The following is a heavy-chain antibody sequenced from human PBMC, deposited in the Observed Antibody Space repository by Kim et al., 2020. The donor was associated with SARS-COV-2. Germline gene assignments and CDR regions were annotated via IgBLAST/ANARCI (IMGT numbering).Heavy chain of an antibody. D-gene: IGHD6-19*01. CDR3: ARVISGSSGWFEYFQH. V-gene: IGHV3-23*01. Sequence: GGSLRLSCAASGFTFNNYAMSWVRQAPGKGLEWVSRIRDSGRSTKYADSVKGRFSISRDNAKNTLYLQMDSLRAEDTAVYYCARVISGSSGWFEYFQHWGQGTLVTVSS. CDR1: GFTFNNYA. CDR2: IRDSGRST. J-gene: IGHJ1*01.